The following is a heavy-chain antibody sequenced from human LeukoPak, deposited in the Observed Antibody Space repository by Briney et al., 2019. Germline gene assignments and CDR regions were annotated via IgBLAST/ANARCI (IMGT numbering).Heavy chain of an antibody. V-gene: IGHV3-11*05. CDR1: GFTFXXXX. Sequence: PGGSLRLSXAVSGFTFXXXXXXXXRQAPGXXXXXVSDISSSSRYANYADSVKGRFTISRDNAKKSLYLQMNSLRAEDTAVYYCTRDKQQLDDYWGQGTLVTVSS. CDR2: ISSSSRYA. CDR3: TRDKQQLDDY. D-gene: IGHD1-1*01. J-gene: IGHJ4*02.